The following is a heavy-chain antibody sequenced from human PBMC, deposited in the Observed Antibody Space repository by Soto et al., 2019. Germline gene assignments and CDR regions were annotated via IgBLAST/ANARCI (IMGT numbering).Heavy chain of an antibody. CDR1: SDKFVTYG. Sequence: SQRICCRVSSDKFVTYGAAWVRQLAGKGLELMGIIYPSDSDTRYRPSFQGQVTISADKSISSAYLQWSSLRASDTAMYYCARGGVSTRTFDYWGQGTPVTASS. V-gene: IGHV5-51*01. CDR2: IYPSDSDT. CDR3: ARGGVSTRTFDY. J-gene: IGHJ4*02. D-gene: IGHD3-3*01.